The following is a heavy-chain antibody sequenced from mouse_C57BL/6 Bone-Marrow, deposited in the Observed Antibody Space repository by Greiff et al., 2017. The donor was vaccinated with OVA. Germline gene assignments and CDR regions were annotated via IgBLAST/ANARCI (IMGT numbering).Heavy chain of an antibody. V-gene: IGHV5-9-1*02. CDR1: GFTFSSYA. J-gene: IGHJ4*01. Sequence: EVQLVESGEGLVKPGGSLKLSCAASGFTFSSYAMSWVRQTPEKRLEWVAYISSGGDYISYADTVQGRFTISRDNARYTLYLQMSSLKSEDTAMYYCTRDRRGGYYAMDYWGQGTSVTVSS. CDR3: TRDRRGGYYAMDY. CDR2: ISSGGDYI.